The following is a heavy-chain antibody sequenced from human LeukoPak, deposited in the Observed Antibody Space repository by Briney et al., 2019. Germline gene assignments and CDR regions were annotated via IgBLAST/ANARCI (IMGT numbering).Heavy chain of an antibody. Sequence: GRSLRLSCAASGFTFSSYAMHWVRQAPGKGLEWVAVISYDGSNKYYADSVKGRFTISRDNSKNTLYLQMNSLRAEDTAVYYCARSVTTPPFYYYYYGMDVWGQGTTVTVSS. D-gene: IGHD4-17*01. CDR3: ARSVTTPPFYYYYYGMDV. J-gene: IGHJ6*02. CDR2: ISYDGSNK. CDR1: GFTFSSYA. V-gene: IGHV3-30-3*01.